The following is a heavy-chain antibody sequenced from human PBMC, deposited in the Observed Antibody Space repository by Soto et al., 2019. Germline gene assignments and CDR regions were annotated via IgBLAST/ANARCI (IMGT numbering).Heavy chain of an antibody. CDR3: ARGIIVVVTSVVAFDI. CDR1: GFTFSSYA. J-gene: IGHJ3*02. D-gene: IGHD2-21*02. V-gene: IGHV3-30-3*01. Sequence: GGSLRLSCAACGFTFSSYAMHWVRQAPGKGLEWVAVISYDGSNKYYADSVKGRFTISRDNSKNTLYLQMNSLRAEDTAVYYCARGIIVVVTSVVAFDIWGQGTMVTVSS. CDR2: ISYDGSNK.